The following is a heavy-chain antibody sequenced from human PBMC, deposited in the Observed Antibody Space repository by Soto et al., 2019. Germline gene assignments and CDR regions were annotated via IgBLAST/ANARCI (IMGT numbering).Heavy chain of an antibody. CDR3: GTGSAFDI. V-gene: IGHV3-15*05. CDR1: GFTFSNSH. D-gene: IGHD7-27*01. J-gene: IGHJ3*02. CDR2: IKRKSDGGIT. Sequence: EVQLVESGGGLVKPGGSLRLSCAVSGFTFSNSHLSWIRQTPGKGLEWVGRIKRKSDGGITDYAVPVQGRFTISRDDAQTTLYLQTTSLKIEDTAMYYCGTGSAFDIWGQGTMVTVSS.